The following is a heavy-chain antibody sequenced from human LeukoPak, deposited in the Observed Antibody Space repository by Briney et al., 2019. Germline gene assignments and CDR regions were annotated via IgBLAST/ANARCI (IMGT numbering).Heavy chain of an antibody. CDR3: ARDGHGVPLDY. V-gene: IGHV3-30-3*01. CDR2: ISYDGTEK. J-gene: IGHJ4*02. CDR1: GLSFSSYA. Sequence: GSSLRLSCAASGLSFSSYAMHWVRQAPGKELEWVAVISYDGTEKYYGDSVKGRFTISRDNSKNTLYLQMDSLRAEDTALYYCARDGHGVPLDYWGQGTLVTVSP. D-gene: IGHD4-17*01.